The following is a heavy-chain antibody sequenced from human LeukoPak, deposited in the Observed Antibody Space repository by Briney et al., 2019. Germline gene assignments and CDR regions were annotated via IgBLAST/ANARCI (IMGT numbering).Heavy chain of an antibody. CDR2: ISRSSSTI. J-gene: IGHJ4*02. Sequence: PGGSLRLSCAASGFTFSSYEMNWVRQAPGKGLEWVSYISRSSSTIYYADSVKGRFTISRDNAKNSLYLQMNSLRAEDTALYYCARGASGMVRGGYIDYWGQGTLVTVSS. D-gene: IGHD3-10*01. CDR3: ARGASGMVRGGYIDY. CDR1: GFTFSSYE. V-gene: IGHV3-48*03.